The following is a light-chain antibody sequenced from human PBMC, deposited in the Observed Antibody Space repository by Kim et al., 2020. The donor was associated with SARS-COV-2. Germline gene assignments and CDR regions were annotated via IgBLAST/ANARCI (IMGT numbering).Light chain of an antibody. CDR2: QDS. V-gene: IGLV3-1*01. CDR3: QAWDSSTVV. CDR1: KLGDKY. J-gene: IGLJ2*01. Sequence: SYELTQPPSVSVSPGQTASITCSGDKLGDKYACWYQQKPGQSPVLVIYQDSKRHSGIPERFSGSNSGNTATLTISGTQAMDDADYYCQAWDSSTVVFGGG.